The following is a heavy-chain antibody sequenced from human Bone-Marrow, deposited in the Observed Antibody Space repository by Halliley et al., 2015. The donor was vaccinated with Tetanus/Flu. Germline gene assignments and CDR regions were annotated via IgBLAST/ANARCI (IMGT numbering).Heavy chain of an antibody. V-gene: IGHV1-46*01. CDR2: INPSGGTR. J-gene: IGHJ6*02. CDR3: ARGGDDYNWDYYGMDV. Sequence: VRQAPGQGLEGMGIINPSGGTRNYAQKFQGRVAMTRDTSASTIYMELSNLRSEDTAAYYCARGGDDYNWDYYGMDVWDQGP. D-gene: IGHD4-4*01.